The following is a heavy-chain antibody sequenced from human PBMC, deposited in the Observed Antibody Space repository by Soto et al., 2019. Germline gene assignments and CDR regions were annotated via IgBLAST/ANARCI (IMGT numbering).Heavy chain of an antibody. CDR3: ARYIKSVGALDY. CDR2: ISSSSSTI. V-gene: IGHV3-48*02. CDR1: GFTFSSYS. J-gene: IGHJ4*02. D-gene: IGHD1-26*01. Sequence: EVQLVESGGGLVQPGGSLRLSCAASGFTFSSYSMNWVRQAPGKGLEWVSYISSSSSTIYYADSVKGRFTISRDNAKNSMYLQMNSRRDEATAVYYCARYIKSVGALDYWGQGTLVAVSS.